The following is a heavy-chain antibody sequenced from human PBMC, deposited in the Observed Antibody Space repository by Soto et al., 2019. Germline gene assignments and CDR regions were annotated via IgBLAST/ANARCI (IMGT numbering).Heavy chain of an antibody. D-gene: IGHD4-17*01. Sequence: ASVKVSCKASGYTFTSYYMHWVRQAPGQGLAWMGIINPSGGSTSYAQEFQGTVTKTRDTSTSTVYMELSSLRPEDTSVYYCARLDDYGDYSRGYYYYGMDVWGQGTTVTVSS. J-gene: IGHJ6*02. CDR2: INPSGGST. V-gene: IGHV1-46*01. CDR1: GYTFTSYY. CDR3: ARLDDYGDYSRGYYYYGMDV.